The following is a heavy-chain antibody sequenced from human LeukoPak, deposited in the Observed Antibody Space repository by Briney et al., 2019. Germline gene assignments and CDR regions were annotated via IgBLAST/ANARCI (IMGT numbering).Heavy chain of an antibody. J-gene: IGHJ4*02. CDR2: ISGSGGST. Sequence: PGGSLRLSCAASGFTFSSYAMSWVRQAPGKGLEWVSAISGSGGSTYYADSVKGPFTISRDNSKNTLYLQMNSLRAEDTAVYYCATPAGYYYDSSGPDYWGQGTLVTVSS. D-gene: IGHD3-22*01. CDR3: ATPAGYYYDSSGPDY. V-gene: IGHV3-23*01. CDR1: GFTFSSYA.